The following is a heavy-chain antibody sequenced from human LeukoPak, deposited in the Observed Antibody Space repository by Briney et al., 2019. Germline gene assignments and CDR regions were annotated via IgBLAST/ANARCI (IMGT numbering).Heavy chain of an antibody. CDR1: GASIINYY. CDR2: IYYSGST. V-gene: IGHV4-59*03. D-gene: IGHD5-18*01. CDR3: ARCGGNSFGSLLRYMDV. J-gene: IGHJ6*03. Sequence: PSETLSLTCTVAGASIINYYWTWIRQPPGKGLEWIGYIYYSGSTNYNPSLKSRVTISLDTSKNQLSLNLSSVTAADTAVYYCARCGGNSFGSLLRYMDVWGKGTTVTVSS.